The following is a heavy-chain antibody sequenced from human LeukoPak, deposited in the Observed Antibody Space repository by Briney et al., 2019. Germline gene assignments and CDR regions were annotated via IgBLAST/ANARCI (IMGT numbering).Heavy chain of an antibody. J-gene: IGHJ4*02. CDR3: ARGNCSSTSCYRDSDY. CDR2: IYYSGST. D-gene: IGHD2-2*01. Sequence: PSETLSLTCTVSGGSISNYYWSWIRQSPGKGLEWIGYIYYSGSTHYNPSLKSRVTISVDTSKNQFSLKLSSVTAADTAVYYCARGNCSSTSCYRDSDYWGQGTLVTVSS. V-gene: IGHV4-59*12. CDR1: GGSISNYY.